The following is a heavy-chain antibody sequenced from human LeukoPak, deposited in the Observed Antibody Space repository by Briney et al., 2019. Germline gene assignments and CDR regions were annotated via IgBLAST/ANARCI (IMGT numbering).Heavy chain of an antibody. CDR1: GFTFTAYW. CDR3: ARDRRFLEWLFLDY. CDR2: IKQDGSEK. D-gene: IGHD3-3*01. J-gene: IGHJ4*02. Sequence: PGGSLRLSCAATGFTFTAYWMTWVRQAPGKGLEWVAHIKQDGSEKFYVDSVKGRFSISRENAKNSVYLQMSSLRAEDTAVYYCARDRRFLEWLFLDYWGQGTLVTVSS. V-gene: IGHV3-7*01.